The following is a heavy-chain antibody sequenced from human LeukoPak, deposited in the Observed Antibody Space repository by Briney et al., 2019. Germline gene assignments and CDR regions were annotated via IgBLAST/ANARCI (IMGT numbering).Heavy chain of an antibody. V-gene: IGHV3-30*04. CDR2: ISYDGSNK. CDR1: GFAFTISS. CDR3: ARGGAVLPGYY. D-gene: IGHD6-19*01. Sequence: GGSLRLSCAASGFAFTISSMSWVRQAPGKGLEWVAVISYDGSNKYYADSVKGRFTISRDNSKNTLYLQMNSLRAEDTAVYYCARGGAVLPGYYWGQGTLVTVSS. J-gene: IGHJ4*02.